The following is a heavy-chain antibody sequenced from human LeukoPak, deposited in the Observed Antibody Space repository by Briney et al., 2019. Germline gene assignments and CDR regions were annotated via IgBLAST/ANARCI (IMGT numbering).Heavy chain of an antibody. CDR1: GYTFTSYY. CDR2: INPSGGST. V-gene: IGHV1-46*01. CDR3: ARGRGEVGATTLWDY. J-gene: IGHJ4*02. Sequence: ASVKVSCKASGYTFTSYYMHWVRQAPGQGLEWMGIINPSGGSTSYAQKFQGRVTITADESTSTAYMELSSLRSEDTAVYYCARGRGEVGATTLWDYWGQGTLVTVSS. D-gene: IGHD1-26*01.